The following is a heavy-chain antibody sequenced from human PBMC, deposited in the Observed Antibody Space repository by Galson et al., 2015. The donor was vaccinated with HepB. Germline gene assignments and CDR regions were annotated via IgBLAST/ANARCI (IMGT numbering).Heavy chain of an antibody. CDR1: GYTFTSYA. CDR2: INTNTGNP. J-gene: IGHJ6*02. V-gene: IGHV7-4-1*02. D-gene: IGHD2-15*01. Sequence: SVKVSCKASGYTFTSYAMSRVRQAPGQGLEWLGWINTNTGNPTYAQGFTGRFVFSLGTSVSTAYLQISSLKAEDTAVYYCARALAERGYYYGMDVWGQGTTVTVSS. CDR3: ARALAERGYYYGMDV.